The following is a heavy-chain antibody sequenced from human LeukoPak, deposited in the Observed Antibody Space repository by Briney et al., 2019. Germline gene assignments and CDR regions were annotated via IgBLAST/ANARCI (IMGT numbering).Heavy chain of an antibody. CDR2: INHSAST. Sequence: SETLSLTCAIYGGSFSGYYWSWIRQPPGKGLEWIGEINHSASTNYNPSLKSRVTISVDTSKNQLSLKLSSVTAADTAVYYCARARYGYSYYYGMDVWGQGTTVTVSS. CDR3: ARARYGYSYYYGMDV. J-gene: IGHJ6*02. D-gene: IGHD5-18*01. CDR1: GGSFSGYY. V-gene: IGHV4-34*01.